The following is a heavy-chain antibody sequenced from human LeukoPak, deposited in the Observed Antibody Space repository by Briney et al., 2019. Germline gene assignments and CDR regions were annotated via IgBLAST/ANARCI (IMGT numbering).Heavy chain of an antibody. D-gene: IGHD2-15*01. V-gene: IGHV4-30-4*08. J-gene: IGHJ4*02. CDR1: GGSISSGDYY. CDR2: IYYSGST. Sequence: PSQTLSLTCIVSGGSISSGDYYWSWIRQPPGKGLEWIGYIYYSGSTYYNPSLKSRVTISVDTSKNQFSLKLSSVTAADTAVYYCAREVVVVAAMDYWGQGTLVTVSS. CDR3: AREVVVVAAMDY.